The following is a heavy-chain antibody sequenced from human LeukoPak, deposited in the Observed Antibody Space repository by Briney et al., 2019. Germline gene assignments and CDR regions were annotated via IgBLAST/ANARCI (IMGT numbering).Heavy chain of an antibody. CDR1: GYSFTHHN. V-gene: IGHV1-2*02. CDR2: IKPNNGDT. CDR3: ARVLSAVTSTFDY. Sequence: GASVKVSCKASGYSFTHHNVHWVRQAPGQALEWMGWIKPNNGDTKFSQKFLDRVTLTSDTSIDTAYMEMSGLTSDDTAIYYCARVLSAVTSTFDYWGQGTLVTVSS. D-gene: IGHD4-17*01. J-gene: IGHJ4*02.